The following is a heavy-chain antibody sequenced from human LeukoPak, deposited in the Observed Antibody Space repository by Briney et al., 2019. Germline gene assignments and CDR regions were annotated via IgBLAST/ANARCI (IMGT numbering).Heavy chain of an antibody. CDR1: GFTFTSSA. CDR3: AADGVVVAATSSPHYHYYGMDV. V-gene: IGHV1-58*02. Sequence: GASVKVSCKASGFTFTSSAMQWVRQARGQRLEWIGWIVVGSGNTNYAQKFQERVTITRDMSTSTAYMELSSLRSEDTAVYYCAADGVVVAATSSPHYHYYGMDVWGQGTTVTVSS. CDR2: IVVGSGNT. D-gene: IGHD2-15*01. J-gene: IGHJ6*02.